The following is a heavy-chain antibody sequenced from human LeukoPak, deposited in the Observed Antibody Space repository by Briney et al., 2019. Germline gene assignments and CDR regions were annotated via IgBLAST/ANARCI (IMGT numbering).Heavy chain of an antibody. V-gene: IGHV3-23*01. D-gene: IGHD2-2*01. J-gene: IGHJ4*02. CDR2: ISGSGGST. Sequence: GGSLRLSRAASGFTFSSYAMSWVRQAPGKGLEWVSAISGSGGSTYYADPVKGRFTISRDNSKNTLYLQMNSLRAEDTAVYYCAKGVDGSRYYFDYWGQGTLVTVSS. CDR1: GFTFSSYA. CDR3: AKGVDGSRYYFDY.